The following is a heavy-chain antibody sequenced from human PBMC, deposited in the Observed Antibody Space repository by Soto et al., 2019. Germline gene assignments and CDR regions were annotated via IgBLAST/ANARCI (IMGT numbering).Heavy chain of an antibody. Sequence: QVQLQESGPGLVKPSQTLSLTCTVSGGSISSGGYYWSWIRQHPGKGLEWIGYIYYSGSTYYNRSLKSRVTISVDTSKNQFSLKLSSVTAADTAVYYCARNPVPYGDYESGTFDIWGQGTMVTVSS. CDR2: IYYSGST. J-gene: IGHJ3*02. D-gene: IGHD4-17*01. CDR1: GGSISSGGYY. V-gene: IGHV4-31*03. CDR3: ARNPVPYGDYESGTFDI.